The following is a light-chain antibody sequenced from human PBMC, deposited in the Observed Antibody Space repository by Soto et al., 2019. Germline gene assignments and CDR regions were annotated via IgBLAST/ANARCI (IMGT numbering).Light chain of an antibody. CDR1: QSISSY. CDR2: AAS. Sequence: DIQMTQSPSSLSASVGDRVTITCRASQSISSYLNWYQQKPGKAPKLLIYAASSLQSGVPSRFSGSGSGTDFTLTISSLQTEEFATYYCQQSYSTPITLGQGTRLEIK. J-gene: IGKJ5*01. CDR3: QQSYSTPIT. V-gene: IGKV1-39*01.